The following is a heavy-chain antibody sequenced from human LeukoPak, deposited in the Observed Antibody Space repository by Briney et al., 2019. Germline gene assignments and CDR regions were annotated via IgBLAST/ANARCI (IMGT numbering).Heavy chain of an antibody. CDR1: GFTFSSYS. V-gene: IGHV3-21*01. D-gene: IGHD6-13*01. CDR2: ISGSSTYI. Sequence: GGSLRLSCAASGFTFSSYSMNWVRQAPGKGLEWVSSISGSSTYIYYADSVKGRFTISRDNAKNSLYLQMNSLRAEDTAVYYCAREIPGIAAAGKFDPWGQGTLVTVSS. J-gene: IGHJ5*02. CDR3: AREIPGIAAAGKFDP.